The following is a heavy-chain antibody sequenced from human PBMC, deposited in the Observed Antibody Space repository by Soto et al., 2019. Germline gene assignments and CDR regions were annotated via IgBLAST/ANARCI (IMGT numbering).Heavy chain of an antibody. D-gene: IGHD3-10*01. J-gene: IGHJ5*02. CDR3: ARVGGSGRGRSFDP. V-gene: IGHV3-23*01. CDR1: GFTFTSYA. Sequence: GGSLRLSCAASGFTFTSYAMSWVRQAPGKGLEWVSAISGSGGSTNYADSVKGRFNIARDNSKNTLYVQMNSLRAEDTAVYYCARVGGSGRGRSFDPWGQGTLVTVSS. CDR2: ISGSGGST.